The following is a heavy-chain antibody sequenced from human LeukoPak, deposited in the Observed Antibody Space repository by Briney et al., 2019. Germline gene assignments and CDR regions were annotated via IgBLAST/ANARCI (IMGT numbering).Heavy chain of an antibody. CDR3: AKMVRLAGETRNYFDY. V-gene: IGHV3-23*01. D-gene: IGHD3-10*01. Sequence: GGSLRLSCAASGFTFSSYAMSWVRQAPGKGLEWVSGISGSGGSTYYADSVKGRFTISRDNSKNTLYLQMNSLRAEDTAVYYCAKMVRLAGETRNYFDYWGQGTLVTVPS. J-gene: IGHJ4*02. CDR2: ISGSGGST. CDR1: GFTFSSYA.